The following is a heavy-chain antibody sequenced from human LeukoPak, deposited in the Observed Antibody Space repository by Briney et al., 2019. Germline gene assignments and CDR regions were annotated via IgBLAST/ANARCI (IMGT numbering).Heavy chain of an antibody. CDR3: ARDPIVVVPAAPSVYYYYYMNV. CDR2: INPNSGGT. D-gene: IGHD2-2*01. V-gene: IGHV1-2*02. J-gene: IGHJ6*03. Sequence: GASVKVSCKASGYTFTGYYMHWVRQAPGQGLEWMGWINPNSGGTNYAQKFQGRVTMTRDTSISTAYMELSRLRSDDTAVYYCARDPIVVVPAAPSVYYYYYMNVWGEGTTVTVSS. CDR1: GYTFTGYY.